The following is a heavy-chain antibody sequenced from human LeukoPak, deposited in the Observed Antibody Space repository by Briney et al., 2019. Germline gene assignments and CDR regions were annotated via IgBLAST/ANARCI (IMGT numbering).Heavy chain of an antibody. J-gene: IGHJ4*02. CDR2: IYSGGST. CDR1: GFTFTGYA. CDR3: ARDGGYSIDY. V-gene: IGHV3-66*01. Sequence: GGSLRLSCAVSGFTFTGYAISWVRQAPGKGLGWVSVIYSGGSTYYADSVKGRFTISRDNSKNTLYLQMNSLRAEDTAVYYCARDGGYSIDYWGQGTLVTVSS. D-gene: IGHD2-15*01.